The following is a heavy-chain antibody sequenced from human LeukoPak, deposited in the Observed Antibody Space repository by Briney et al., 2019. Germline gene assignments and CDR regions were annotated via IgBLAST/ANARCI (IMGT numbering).Heavy chain of an antibody. V-gene: IGHV3-53*01. D-gene: IGHD3-3*01. CDR1: GFTVSSNY. CDR3: ARVRDFSDAFDI. Sequence: PGGSLRLSCAASGFTVSSNYMSWVRQAPGKGLEWVSVIYSGGSTYYADSVKGRFTISRDNSKNTLYLQMNGLRAEDTAVYYCARVRDFSDAFDIWGQGTMVTVSS. CDR2: IYSGGST. J-gene: IGHJ3*02.